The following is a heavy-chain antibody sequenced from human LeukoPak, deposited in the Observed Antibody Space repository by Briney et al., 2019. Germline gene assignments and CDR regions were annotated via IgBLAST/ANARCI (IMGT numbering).Heavy chain of an antibody. CDR3: AREAYYYGSGTYYRPIDY. J-gene: IGHJ4*02. D-gene: IGHD3-10*01. CDR1: GFTFSDYY. Sequence: GGSLRLPCAASGFTFSDYYISWIRQAPGKGLEWVSYISSSGSTIYYADSVKGRFTISRDNAKNSLYLQMNSLRAEDTAVYYCAREAYYYGSGTYYRPIDYWGQGTLVTVSS. V-gene: IGHV3-11*04. CDR2: ISSSGSTI.